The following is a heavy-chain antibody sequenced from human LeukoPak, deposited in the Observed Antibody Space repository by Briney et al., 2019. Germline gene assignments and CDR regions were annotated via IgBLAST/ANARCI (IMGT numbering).Heavy chain of an antibody. D-gene: IGHD5-18*01. Sequence: GGSLRVSCAASGYTFSSYSMNWVRQAPGKGLEWVSSISSSSSYIYYADSVKGRFTISRDNAKNSLYLQMNSLRAEDTAVYYCARADWDTAMIDYWGQGTLVTVSS. CDR1: GYTFSSYS. J-gene: IGHJ4*02. CDR3: ARADWDTAMIDY. CDR2: ISSSSSYI. V-gene: IGHV3-21*01.